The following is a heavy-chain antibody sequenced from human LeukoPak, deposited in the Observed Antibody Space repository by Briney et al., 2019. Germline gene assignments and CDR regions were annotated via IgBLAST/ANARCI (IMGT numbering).Heavy chain of an antibody. CDR3: AGRYYYYGMDV. Sequence: SETLSLTCAVYGVSFSGYYWSWIRQPPGKGLEWIGEINHSGSTNYNPSLKSRVTISVDTSKNQFSLKLSSVTAADTAVYYCAGRYYYYGMDVWGQGTTVTVSS. J-gene: IGHJ6*02. CDR2: INHSGST. V-gene: IGHV4-34*01. CDR1: GVSFSGYY.